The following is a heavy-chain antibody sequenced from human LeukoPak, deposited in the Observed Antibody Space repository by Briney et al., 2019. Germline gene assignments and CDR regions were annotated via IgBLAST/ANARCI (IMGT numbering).Heavy chain of an antibody. J-gene: IGHJ6*02. V-gene: IGHV1-46*01. CDR1: GYPFTNYY. CDR3: AAGVIDIVATNNYYYYGMDV. CDR2: INPGSGTT. D-gene: IGHD5-12*01. Sequence: ASVKVSCKASGYPFTNYYIHWVRQAPGQGLEWMGIINPGSGTTTYAQKFQGRVTMTRDTSTSTVYMELSSLRSEDTAVYYCAAGVIDIVATNNYYYYGMDVWGQGTTVTVSS.